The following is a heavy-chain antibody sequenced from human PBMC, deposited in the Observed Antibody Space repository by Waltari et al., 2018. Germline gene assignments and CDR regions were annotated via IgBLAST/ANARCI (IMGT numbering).Heavy chain of an antibody. J-gene: IGHJ4*02. V-gene: IGHV4-34*01. CDR1: GGSFSGYY. D-gene: IGHD3-3*01. CDR3: ARERELAYDFWSGYGLDY. CDR2: INHSGST. Sequence: QVQLQQWGAGLLKPSETLSLTCAVYGGSFSGYYWSWIRQPHGKGLEWIGEINHSGSTNYNPSLKSRVTISVDTSKNQFSLKLSSVTAADTAVYYCARERELAYDFWSGYGLDYWGQGTLVTVSS.